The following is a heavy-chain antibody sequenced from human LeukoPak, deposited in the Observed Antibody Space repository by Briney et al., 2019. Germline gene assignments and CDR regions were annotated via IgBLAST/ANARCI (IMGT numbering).Heavy chain of an antibody. D-gene: IGHD6-13*01. CDR1: GFTFTTYW. J-gene: IGHJ4*02. CDR3: ARVAVAVPDY. CDR2: IQQDGGDK. V-gene: IGHV3-7*04. Sequence: PGGSLRLSCAASGFTFTTYWMAWVRQAPGKGLEWVANIQQDGGDKYYMDSVKGRFTISRHNADNALHLQMNSLRDEDTAVYYCARVAVAVPDYWGQGTLVTVSS.